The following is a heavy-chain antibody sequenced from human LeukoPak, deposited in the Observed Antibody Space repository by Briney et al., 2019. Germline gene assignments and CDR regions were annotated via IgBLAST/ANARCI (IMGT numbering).Heavy chain of an antibody. Sequence: ASVKVSCKASGYTFTSYAMHWVRQAPGQRLEWMGWINAGNGNTKYSQKFQGRVTITRDTSASTAYMELCSLRSEDTAVYYCARDWDTGIVGATEIRNYYGMDVWGQGTTVTVSS. CDR2: INAGNGNT. CDR3: ARDWDTGIVGATEIRNYYGMDV. CDR1: GYTFTSYA. V-gene: IGHV1-3*01. J-gene: IGHJ6*02. D-gene: IGHD1-26*01.